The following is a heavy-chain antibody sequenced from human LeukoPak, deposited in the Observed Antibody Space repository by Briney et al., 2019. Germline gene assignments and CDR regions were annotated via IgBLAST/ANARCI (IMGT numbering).Heavy chain of an antibody. CDR2: INPNSGGT. CDR3: ARGTGYADAFDI. Sequence: GASVKVSCKASGSTFTDYYMHWVRQAPGQGLEWMGWINPNSGGTNFAQKFQGRVTMTRDTSISTAYMELNRLRSDDTAVYYCARGTGYADAFDIWGQGTMVTVSS. J-gene: IGHJ3*02. D-gene: IGHD5-12*01. V-gene: IGHV1-2*02. CDR1: GSTFTDYY.